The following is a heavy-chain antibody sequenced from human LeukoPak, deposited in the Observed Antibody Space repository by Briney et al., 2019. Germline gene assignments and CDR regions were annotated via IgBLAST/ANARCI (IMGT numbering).Heavy chain of an antibody. V-gene: IGHV3-23*01. CDR2: ISGSGGST. CDR3: ANIDYGGNFQH. D-gene: IGHD4-23*01. CDR1: GFTFSSYG. J-gene: IGHJ1*01. Sequence: PGGSLRLSCAASGFTFSSYGMSWVRQAPGKGLEWVSAISGSGGSTYYADSVKGRFTISRDNSKNTLYLQMNSLRAEDTAVYYCANIDYGGNFQHWGQGTLVTVSS.